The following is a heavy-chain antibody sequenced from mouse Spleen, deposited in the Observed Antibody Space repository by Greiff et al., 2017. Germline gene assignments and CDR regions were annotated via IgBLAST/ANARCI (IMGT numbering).Heavy chain of an antibody. J-gene: IGHJ2*01. CDR1: GYAFSSYW. Sequence: QVQLQQSGAELVKPGASVKISCKASGYAFSSYWMNWVKQRPGKGLEWIGQIYPGDGDTTYNGKFKGKATLTADKSSSTAYMQLSSLTSEDSAVYFCAKEGNWDGGYYFDYWGQGTTLTVSS. D-gene: IGHD4-1*01. CDR3: AKEGNWDGGYYFDY. CDR2: IYPGDGDT. V-gene: IGHV1-80*01.